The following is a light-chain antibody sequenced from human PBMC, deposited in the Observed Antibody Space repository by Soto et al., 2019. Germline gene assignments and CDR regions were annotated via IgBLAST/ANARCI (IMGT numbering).Light chain of an antibody. CDR2: GAS. CDR1: QSVSNNY. V-gene: IGKV3-20*01. J-gene: IGKJ1*01. Sequence: ESVLPQYTGTLSFSPGERATLSCRASQSVSNNYLAWYQQKPGQAPRLLIYGASNRATGIPDRFSGSGSGTDFTLTISRLEPEDFAVYYCQQYGSSGTFGQGTKVDTK. CDR3: QQYGSSGT.